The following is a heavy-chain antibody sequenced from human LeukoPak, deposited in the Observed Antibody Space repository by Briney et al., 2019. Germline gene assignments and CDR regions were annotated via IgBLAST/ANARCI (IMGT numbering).Heavy chain of an antibody. D-gene: IGHD3-10*01. CDR1: GFTFSSYS. V-gene: IGHV3-21*04. CDR3: ASHANSGRHVDQ. J-gene: IGHJ4*02. Sequence: PGGSLRLSCAASGFTFSSYSMNWVRQAPGKGLEWVSSISSSSSYIYYADSVKGRFTISRDNAKKSLYVQMDSLRAEDTAVYYCASHANSGRHVDQWGQGTLVTVSS. CDR2: ISSSSSYI.